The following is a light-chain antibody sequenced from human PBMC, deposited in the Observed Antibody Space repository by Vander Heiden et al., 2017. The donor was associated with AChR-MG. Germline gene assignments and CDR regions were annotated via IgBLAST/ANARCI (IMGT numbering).Light chain of an antibody. Sequence: SSELTQDPDVSVALGQTVRITCQGDSLRSYYASWYQQKPGQAPVLVIYGKNSRPSGIPDRFSGSTSGNTGSLTITGAQAEDEADYYCNSRDSSGNHWVFGGGTKLTVL. V-gene: IGLV3-19*01. CDR3: NSRDSSGNHWV. CDR2: GKN. J-gene: IGLJ3*02. CDR1: SLRSYY.